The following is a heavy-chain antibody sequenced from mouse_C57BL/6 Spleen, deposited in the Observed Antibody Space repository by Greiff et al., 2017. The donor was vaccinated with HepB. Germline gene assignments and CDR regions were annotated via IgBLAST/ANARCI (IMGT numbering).Heavy chain of an antibody. CDR2: IHPNSGST. CDR1: GYTFTSYW. Sequence: VQLQQSGAELVKPGASVKLSCKASGYTFTSYWMHWVKQRPGQGLEWIGMIHPNSGSTNYNEKFKSKATLTVDKSSSTAYMQLSSLTSEDSAVYYCARSTYGSSWYYYAMDYWGQGTSVTVSS. D-gene: IGHD1-1*01. CDR3: ARSTYGSSWYYYAMDY. V-gene: IGHV1-64*01. J-gene: IGHJ4*01.